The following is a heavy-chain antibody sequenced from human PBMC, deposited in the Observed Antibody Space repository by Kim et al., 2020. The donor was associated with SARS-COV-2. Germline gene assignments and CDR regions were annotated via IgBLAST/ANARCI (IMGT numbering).Heavy chain of an antibody. CDR1: GFTFSTYA. J-gene: IGHJ6*02. V-gene: IGHV3-30*04. Sequence: SLRLSCAASGFTFSTYAMHWVRQAPGKGLEWVAVISYDGSNKYYADSVKGRFTISRDNSKNTLYLQMNSLRAEDTAVYYCARASSGWYFSGMDVWGQGT. D-gene: IGHD6-19*01. CDR2: ISYDGSNK. CDR3: ARASSGWYFSGMDV.